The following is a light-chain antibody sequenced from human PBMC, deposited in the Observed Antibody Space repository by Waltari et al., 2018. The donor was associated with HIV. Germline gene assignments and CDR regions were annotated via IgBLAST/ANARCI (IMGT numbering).Light chain of an antibody. CDR2: RNT. CDR3: ATWDDTLSGPV. Sequence: QSVLTQAPSASGTPGQRVTISCSGSSSNIGSNYVYWYHQFPGTAPKLLIYRNTQRPSGVPDRFSGSKSGTSASLAISGLRSEDEADYYCATWDDTLSGPVFGGGTKLTVL. CDR1: SSNIGSNY. V-gene: IGLV1-47*01. J-gene: IGLJ2*01.